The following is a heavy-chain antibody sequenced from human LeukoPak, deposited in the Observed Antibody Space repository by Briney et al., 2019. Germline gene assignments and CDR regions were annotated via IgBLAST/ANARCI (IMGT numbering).Heavy chain of an antibody. Sequence: GGSLRLFCTVSGFTVGNNYMRWLRQAPGRGLEGRALMYSRGSAHYAESVRGRFTISRDSSKNTVYLQMNNLTAEDTAVFYCARGQIVGVQGDFWGQGTLVTVSS. CDR1: GFTVGNNY. J-gene: IGHJ4*02. V-gene: IGHV3-66*02. D-gene: IGHD1-26*01. CDR2: MYSRGSA. CDR3: ARGQIVGVQGDF.